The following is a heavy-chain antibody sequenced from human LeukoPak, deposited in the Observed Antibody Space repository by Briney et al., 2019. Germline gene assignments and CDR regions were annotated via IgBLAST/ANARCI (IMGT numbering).Heavy chain of an antibody. CDR1: GYSISSGYY. D-gene: IGHD2-2*01. J-gene: IGHJ4*02. V-gene: IGHV4-38-2*01. Sequence: PSETLSLTCAVSGYSISSGYYWGWIRQPPGKGLEWIGSIYHSGRTYYSPSLKSRVTISVDTSKNQFSLKLSSVTAADTAVYYCARVGLGYCSSTSCYGRGYWGQGTLVTVSS. CDR3: ARVGLGYCSSTSCYGRGY. CDR2: IYHSGRT.